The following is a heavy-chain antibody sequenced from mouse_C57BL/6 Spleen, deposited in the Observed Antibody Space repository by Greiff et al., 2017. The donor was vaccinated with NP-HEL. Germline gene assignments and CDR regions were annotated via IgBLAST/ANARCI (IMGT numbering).Heavy chain of an antibody. V-gene: IGHV1-64*01. CDR3: ATDGYRYYFDY. J-gene: IGHJ2*01. D-gene: IGHD2-3*01. CDR1: GYTFTSYW. CDR2: IHPNSGST. Sequence: VQLQQPGAELVKPGASVKLSCKASGYTFTSYWMHWVKQRPGQGLEWIGMIHPNSGSTNYNEKFKSKATLTVAKSSSTAYMQLSSLTSEASAVYCCATDGYRYYFDYWGQGTTLTVSS.